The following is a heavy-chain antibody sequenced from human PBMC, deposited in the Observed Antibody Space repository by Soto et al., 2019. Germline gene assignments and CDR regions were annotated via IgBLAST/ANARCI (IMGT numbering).Heavy chain of an antibody. CDR1: GGSIRSDGYY. CDR2: IYYSGST. Sequence: PSETLSVNCTVSGGSIRSDGYYWSWIRQHPGKGLEWIGYIYYSGSTYYNPSLKSRVSISADTSSNKFSLKLTSVTAADTAVYYCAGGSSKSWFDLWGQGTLVTVSS. D-gene: IGHD6-6*01. CDR3: AGGSSKSWFDL. J-gene: IGHJ5*02. V-gene: IGHV4-31*03.